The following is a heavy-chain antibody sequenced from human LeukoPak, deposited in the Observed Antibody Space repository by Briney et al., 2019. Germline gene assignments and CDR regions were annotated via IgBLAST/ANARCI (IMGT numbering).Heavy chain of an antibody. J-gene: IGHJ4*02. Sequence: ASVKVSCKASGYTFGSYSISWVRRAPGQGLEWMGWISPSNGDTSYAQKVQDRVTMTTDTSTTTVYMELRSLTSDDTATYYCARDSGSELRHLFLDEWGQGTLVTVSS. CDR1: GYTFGSYS. V-gene: IGHV1-18*04. CDR2: ISPSNGDT. D-gene: IGHD1-7*01. CDR3: ARDSGSELRHLFLDE.